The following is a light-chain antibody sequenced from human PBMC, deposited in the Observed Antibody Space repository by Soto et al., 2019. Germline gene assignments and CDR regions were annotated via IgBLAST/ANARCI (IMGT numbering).Light chain of an antibody. Sequence: IALAQSPGALSFSPREKATLSFRASQSVSSSYLAWYQQKPGQAPRLLIYGASSRATGIPDRFSGSGSGTDFTLTISRLEPEDFAVYYCQQYGSSPLTFGGGTKVDIK. CDR1: QSVSSSY. CDR2: GAS. J-gene: IGKJ4*01. V-gene: IGKV3-20*01. CDR3: QQYGSSPLT.